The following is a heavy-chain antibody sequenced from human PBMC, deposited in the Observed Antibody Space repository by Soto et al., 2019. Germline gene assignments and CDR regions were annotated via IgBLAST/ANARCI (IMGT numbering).Heavy chain of an antibody. V-gene: IGHV7-4-1*02. J-gene: IGHJ4*02. CDR2: INTNTGNP. CDR1: GYTFTSYA. D-gene: IGHD2-2*02. CDR3: ARDSRDGYCSSTSCYRPPPLFDY. Sequence: ASVKVSCKASGYTFTSYAMNWVRQAPGQGLEWMGWINTNTGNPTYAQGFTGRFVFSLDTSVSTAYLQISSLKAEDTAVYYCARDSRDGYCSSTSCYRPPPLFDYWGQGTLVTVSS.